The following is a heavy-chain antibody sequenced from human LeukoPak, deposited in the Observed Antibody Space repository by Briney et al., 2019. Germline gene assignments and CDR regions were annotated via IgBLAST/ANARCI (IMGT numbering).Heavy chain of an antibody. CDR2: INPNTGGT. CDR3: ARVVPAARLFRYYYYYMDV. V-gene: IGHV1-2*02. J-gene: IGHJ6*03. CDR1: GYVFIDYY. D-gene: IGHD2-2*01. Sequence: ASVKVSCKASGYVFIDYYVHWVRQAPGQGLEWMGRINPNTGGTKYAQKFQGRVTVTADTSVSTTYLDLSSLSSDDTAVYYCARVVPAARLFRYYYYYMDVWGKGTTVTISS.